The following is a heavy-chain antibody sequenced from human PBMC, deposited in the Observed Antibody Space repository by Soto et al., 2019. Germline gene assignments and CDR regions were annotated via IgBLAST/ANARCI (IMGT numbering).Heavy chain of an antibody. CDR2: IYYSGST. D-gene: IGHD2-15*01. CDR1: GGSISSGGYY. Sequence: QVQLQESGPGLVKPSQTLSLTCTVSGGSISSGGYYWSWIRQHPGKGLEWIGYIYYSGSTYYNPSLKRRVTLSVDTSKNHFSLKLSSMTAADTAVYYCARSPGATQYYFDYWGQGTLVTVSS. J-gene: IGHJ4*02. V-gene: IGHV4-31*03. CDR3: ARSPGATQYYFDY.